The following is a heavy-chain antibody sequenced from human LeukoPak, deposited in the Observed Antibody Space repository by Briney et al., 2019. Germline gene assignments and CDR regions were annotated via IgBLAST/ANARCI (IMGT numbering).Heavy chain of an antibody. J-gene: IGHJ2*01. D-gene: IGHD5-18*01. CDR3: AKDSGYSSKYWYFNL. Sequence: GGSLRLSCAASGFTFDDYAMHWVRQAPGKGLEWVSLISWDGGSTCYADSVKGRFTISRDNSKNSLYLQMNSLRAEDTAIYYCAKDSGYSSKYWYFNLWGRGTLVTVSS. CDR2: ISWDGGST. V-gene: IGHV3-43D*04. CDR1: GFTFDDYA.